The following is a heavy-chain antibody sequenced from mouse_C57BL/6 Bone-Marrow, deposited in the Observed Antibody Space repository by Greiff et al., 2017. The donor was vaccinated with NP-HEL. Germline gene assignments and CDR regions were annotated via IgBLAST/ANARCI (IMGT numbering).Heavy chain of an antibody. V-gene: IGHV3-6*01. J-gene: IGHJ4*01. D-gene: IGHD2-1*01. Sequence: DVKLQESGPGLVKPSQSLSLTCSVTGYSITSGYYWNWIRQFPGNKLEWMGYISYDGSNNYNPSLKNRISITRDTSKNQFFLKLNSVTTEDTATYYCASLYGNYYYAMDYWGQGTSVTVSS. CDR1: GYSITSGYY. CDR3: ASLYGNYYYAMDY. CDR2: ISYDGSN.